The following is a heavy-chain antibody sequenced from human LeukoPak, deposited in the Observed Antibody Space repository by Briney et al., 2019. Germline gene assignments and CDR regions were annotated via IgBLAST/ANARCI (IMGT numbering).Heavy chain of an antibody. Sequence: PGGSLRLSCAASGFTFSTYPLHWVRQAPGKGLEWVTLISYDGSKIYYADSVKGRFTISRDNSKNTLYLQMNSLRAEDTAVYYCAKEDYGPFDYWGQGTLVTVSS. CDR1: GFTFSTYP. D-gene: IGHD4-17*01. V-gene: IGHV3-30-3*01. CDR3: AKEDYGPFDY. CDR2: ISYDGSKI. J-gene: IGHJ4*02.